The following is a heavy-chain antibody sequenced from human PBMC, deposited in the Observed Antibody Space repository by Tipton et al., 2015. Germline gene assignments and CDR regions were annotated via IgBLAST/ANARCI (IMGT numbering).Heavy chain of an antibody. CDR2: VSGSGGST. D-gene: IGHD4-17*01. V-gene: IGHV3-23*01. J-gene: IGHJ4*02. CDR3: AKAGPNDYGDYPVGRPHYYLDY. CDR1: GFTFSSYA. Sequence: SLRLSCVVSGFTFSSYAMTWVRQAPGKGLEWVSTVSGSGGSTYDADSVKGRFTISRDNSQNTLYLQMHSLRAEDTALYYCAKAGPNDYGDYPVGRPHYYLDYWGQGTLVTVSP.